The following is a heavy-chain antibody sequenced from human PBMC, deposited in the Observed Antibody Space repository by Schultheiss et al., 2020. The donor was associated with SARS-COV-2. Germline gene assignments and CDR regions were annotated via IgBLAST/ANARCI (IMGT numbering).Heavy chain of an antibody. CDR1: GYTFTGYY. V-gene: IGHV1-46*01. CDR2: INPSGGST. Sequence: ASVKVSCKASGYTFTGYYMHWVRQAPGQGLEWMGIINPSGGSTSYAQKFQGRVTMTEDTSTDTAYMELSSLRSEDTAVYYCATDLRVYSSSSRYYYYGMDVWGQGTTVTVSS. J-gene: IGHJ6*02. CDR3: ATDLRVYSSSSRYYYYGMDV. D-gene: IGHD6-6*01.